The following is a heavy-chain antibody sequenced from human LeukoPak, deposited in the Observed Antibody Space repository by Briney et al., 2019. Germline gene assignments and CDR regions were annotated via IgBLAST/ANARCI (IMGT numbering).Heavy chain of an antibody. V-gene: IGHV3-23*01. D-gene: IGHD5-24*01. CDR3: AKRGMTTIKEGFDY. J-gene: IGHJ4*02. Sequence: GGSLRLSCAASGFTFSSYAMSWVRQAPGKGLEWVSAVSDIGRSTYYADSVKGRFTISRDNSKNTLYLHMNSLRAEDMAVYYCAKRGMTTIKEGFDYWGQGTLVTVSS. CDR2: VSDIGRST. CDR1: GFTFSSYA.